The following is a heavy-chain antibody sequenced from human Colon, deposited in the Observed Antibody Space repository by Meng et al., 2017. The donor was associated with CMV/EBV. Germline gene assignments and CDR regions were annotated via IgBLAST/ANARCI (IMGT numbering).Heavy chain of an antibody. D-gene: IGHD6-25*01. V-gene: IGHV1-2*02. CDR3: AREGMSTPSAADS. J-gene: IGHJ4*02. CDR2: IDPNSGDT. Sequence: ASVKVSCKTSGYDFTSYGLRWLRQAPGQGLEWMGWIDPNSGDTNVAQNFQGRVTMTRDTSITTAHMELTSLTSDETALYYCAREGMSTPSAADSWGQGTLVTVSS. CDR1: GYDFTSYG.